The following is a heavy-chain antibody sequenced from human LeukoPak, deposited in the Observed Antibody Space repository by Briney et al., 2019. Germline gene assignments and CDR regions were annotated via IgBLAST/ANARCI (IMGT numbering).Heavy chain of an antibody. CDR2: VRYDETTK. CDR1: GFTFSNYG. V-gene: IGHV3-30*02. J-gene: IGHJ4*02. CDR3: AKGVPSAYFDF. D-gene: IGHD2-2*01. Sequence: GGSLRLSCAASGFTFSNYGMHWVRQAPGKGLEWVAFVRYDETTKFYADSVKGRVIISRDNSKTTLYLQINSLRAEDTAVYYCAKGVPSAYFDFWGQGTLVTVSS.